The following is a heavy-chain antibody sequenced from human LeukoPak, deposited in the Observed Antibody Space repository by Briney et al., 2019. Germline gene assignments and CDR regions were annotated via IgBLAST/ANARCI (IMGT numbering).Heavy chain of an antibody. Sequence: SETLSLTCTVSGGSISSYYWSWIRHPPGKGLEGIGYIYYSGSTNYNPSLKSRVTISVDTSKNQFSLKLSSVTAADTAVYYCARDVPPHYYDSSGYDLWGRGTLVTVSS. J-gene: IGHJ2*01. V-gene: IGHV4-59*01. CDR3: ARDVPPHYYDSSGYDL. CDR2: IYYSGST. D-gene: IGHD3-22*01. CDR1: GGSISSYY.